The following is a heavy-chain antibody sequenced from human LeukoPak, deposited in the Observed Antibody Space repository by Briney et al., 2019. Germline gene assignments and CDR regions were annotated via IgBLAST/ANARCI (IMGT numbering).Heavy chain of an antibody. CDR2: ISYDGSNK. Sequence: GGSLRPSCVASGFTFSSYAMHWVRQAPGKGLEWVAVISYDGSNKYYADSVKGRFTISRDNSKNMLYLQMNSLRAEDTAVYYCARDHVTVAGLFDYWGQGTLVTVSS. V-gene: IGHV3-30*04. J-gene: IGHJ4*02. D-gene: IGHD6-19*01. CDR3: ARDHVTVAGLFDY. CDR1: GFTFSSYA.